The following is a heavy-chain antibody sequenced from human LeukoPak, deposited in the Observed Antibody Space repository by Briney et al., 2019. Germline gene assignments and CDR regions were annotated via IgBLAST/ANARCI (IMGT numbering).Heavy chain of an antibody. CDR1: GFTFSSYS. CDR2: ISSTSNTM. D-gene: IGHD3-10*01. Sequence: SGGSLRLSCAASGFTFSSYSMNWVRQAPGKGLERVSYISSTSNTMYYADSVKGRFTISRDNAKTSLYLQMNSLTPEDTAVYYCARISVIRGLSSFDSWGQGALVTVSS. V-gene: IGHV3-48*04. J-gene: IGHJ4*02. CDR3: ARISVIRGLSSFDS.